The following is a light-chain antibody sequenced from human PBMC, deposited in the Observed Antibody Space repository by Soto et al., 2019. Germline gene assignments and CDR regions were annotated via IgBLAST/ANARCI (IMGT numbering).Light chain of an antibody. J-gene: IGKJ1*01. V-gene: IGKV3-15*01. CDR1: QSVSSD. Sequence: EIVMTQSPSALSVSPLERATLSCRASQSVSSDLAWYHQKPGQAPRLLIYSASTRATGIPARFSGSGSGTEFTLTINSLQSEDFAVYYCQQYNNWPRTFGQGTKVDIK. CDR2: SAS. CDR3: QQYNNWPRT.